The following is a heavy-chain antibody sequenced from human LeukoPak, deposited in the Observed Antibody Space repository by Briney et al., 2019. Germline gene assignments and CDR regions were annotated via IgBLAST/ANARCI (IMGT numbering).Heavy chain of an antibody. CDR3: ARRDIVVFRGFDY. V-gene: IGHV4-34*01. CDR1: GGSFSGYY. D-gene: IGHD2-15*01. Sequence: SETLSLTCAVYGGSFSGYYWSWIRQPPGKGLEWIGEINHSRSTNYNPSLKSRVTISVDTSKNQFSLKLSSVTAADTAVYYCARRDIVVFRGFDYWGQGTLVTVSS. J-gene: IGHJ4*02. CDR2: INHSRST.